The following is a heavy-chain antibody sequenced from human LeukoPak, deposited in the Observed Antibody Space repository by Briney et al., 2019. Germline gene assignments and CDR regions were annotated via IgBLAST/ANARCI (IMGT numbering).Heavy chain of an antibody. CDR3: TRGWGAAVVPFDY. Sequence: GASVKVSCKASGYTFTGYYIHWVRQAPGQGLEWMGWINPNSGGTKYAQEFQGRVTMTRDTSISTAYMEVSRLRSDDTALYYRTRGWGAAVVPFDYWGQGTLVTVSS. CDR1: GYTFTGYY. V-gene: IGHV1-2*02. CDR2: INPNSGGT. J-gene: IGHJ4*02. D-gene: IGHD6-13*01.